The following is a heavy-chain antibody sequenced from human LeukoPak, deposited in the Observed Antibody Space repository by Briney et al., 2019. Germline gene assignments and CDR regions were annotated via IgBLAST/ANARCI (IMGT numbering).Heavy chain of an antibody. D-gene: IGHD1-26*01. J-gene: IGHJ4*02. Sequence: QPSDTLSLTCTVSGGSVSRGGYYWNWIRQHPGKGLEWIGFTSYSEGTYYNPSLMSRITISVDISQNQFSLKMRDVTAADTAVYFCATADWESFYFDSWGQGALVAVSS. V-gene: IGHV4-31*03. CDR3: ATADWESFYFDS. CDR2: TSYSEGT. CDR1: GGSVSRGGYY.